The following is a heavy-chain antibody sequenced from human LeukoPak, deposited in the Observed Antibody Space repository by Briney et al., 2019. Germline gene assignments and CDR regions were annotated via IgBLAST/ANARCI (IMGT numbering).Heavy chain of an antibody. CDR2: INPNSGGT. D-gene: IGHD2-2*01. V-gene: IGHV1-2*02. Sequence: ASVKVSCKASGYTFTGYYMHWVRQAPGQGLEWMGWINPNSGGTNYAQKFQGMVTMTRDTSISTAYMELSRLRSDDTAVYYCARADIVVVPAAITLWGQGTLVTVSS. CDR1: GYTFTGYY. CDR3: ARADIVVVPAAITL. J-gene: IGHJ4*02.